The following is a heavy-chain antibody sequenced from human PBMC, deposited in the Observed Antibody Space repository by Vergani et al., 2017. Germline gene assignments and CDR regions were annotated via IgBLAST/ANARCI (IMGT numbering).Heavy chain of an antibody. Sequence: EVQLLESGGGWVQPGGSLRLSCAASGFTFSSNAMSWVRQPPGKGLEWVSAISGSGGSTYYADSVKGRLTISRDNSKNTLYLQMNSLRAEDTAVSYCSNVAEDPFYYYGSGRFFDYWGQGTLVTVSS. V-gene: IGHV3-23*01. D-gene: IGHD3-10*01. J-gene: IGHJ4*02. CDR3: SNVAEDPFYYYGSGRFFDY. CDR2: ISGSGGST. CDR1: GFTFSSNA.